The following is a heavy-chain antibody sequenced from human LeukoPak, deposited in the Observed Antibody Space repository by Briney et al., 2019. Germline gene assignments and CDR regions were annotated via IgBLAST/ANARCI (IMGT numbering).Heavy chain of an antibody. V-gene: IGHV4-34*01. CDR2: INHSGST. D-gene: IGHD6-19*01. CDR1: GGSFSGYY. J-gene: IGHJ4*02. CDR3: ARISGEGWYFDY. Sequence: SETLSLTCAVYGGSFSGYYWSWIRQPPGKGLEWIGEINHSGSTNYNPSLKSRVTISVDTSKNQFSLKLSSVTAADTAVYYCARISGEGWYFDYWGQGTLVTVSS.